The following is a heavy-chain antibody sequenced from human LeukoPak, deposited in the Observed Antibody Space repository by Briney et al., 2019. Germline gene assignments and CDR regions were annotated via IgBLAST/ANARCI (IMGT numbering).Heavy chain of an antibody. CDR2: ISGSGGST. CDR1: GFTFSSYW. D-gene: IGHD3-16*01. J-gene: IGHJ5*02. V-gene: IGHV3-23*01. Sequence: GGSLRLSCAASGFTFSSYWMSWVRQAPVKGLEWVSGISGSGGSTYYADSVKGRFTISRDNSKNTLYLQMNSLRVEDTAVYYCAKDRGEQLLPHNWFDPWGQGTLVTVSS. CDR3: AKDRGEQLLPHNWFDP.